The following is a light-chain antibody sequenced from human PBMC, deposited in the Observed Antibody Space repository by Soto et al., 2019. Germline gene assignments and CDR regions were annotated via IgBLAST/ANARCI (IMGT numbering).Light chain of an antibody. CDR3: QQYNHWPLT. CDR1: DRISNN. CDR2: GAY. V-gene: IGKV3-15*01. Sequence: EIVMTQSPDTMSVSPGERVTLSCRASDRISNNIAWYQQKPGQVPRLLIYGAYTRATGIPDRFSGSGYGREFTVTISRLQTEDSSVYYCQQYNHWPLTFGGGTKVEI. J-gene: IGKJ4*01.